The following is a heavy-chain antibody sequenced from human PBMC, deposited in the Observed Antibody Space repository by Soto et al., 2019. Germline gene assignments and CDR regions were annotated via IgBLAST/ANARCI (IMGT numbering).Heavy chain of an antibody. CDR2: ISGSGGST. V-gene: IGHV3-23*01. Sequence: EVQLLESGGGLVQPGGSLRLSCAASGFTFSSYAMSWVRQAPGKGLEWVSAISGSGGSTYYADSVKGRFTISRDNSKSTLYLQMNSLRAEDTAVYYCANFNGLYGSGSYPWGYWGQGTLVTVSS. D-gene: IGHD3-10*01. CDR1: GFTFSSYA. CDR3: ANFNGLYGSGSYPWGY. J-gene: IGHJ4*02.